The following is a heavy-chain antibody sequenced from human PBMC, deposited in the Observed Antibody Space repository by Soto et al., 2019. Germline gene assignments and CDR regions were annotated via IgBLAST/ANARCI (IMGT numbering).Heavy chain of an antibody. CDR3: ARDGPGPNSGSYYYYGMDV. CDR2: ISSSSSYI. J-gene: IGHJ6*02. Sequence: GSLRLSCAASGFTFSSYSMNWVRQAPGKGLEWVSSISSSSSYIYYADSVKGRFTISRDNAKNSLYLQMNSLRAEDTAVYYCARDGPGPNSGSYYYYGMDVWGQGTTVTVSS. CDR1: GFTFSSYS. D-gene: IGHD1-26*01. V-gene: IGHV3-21*01.